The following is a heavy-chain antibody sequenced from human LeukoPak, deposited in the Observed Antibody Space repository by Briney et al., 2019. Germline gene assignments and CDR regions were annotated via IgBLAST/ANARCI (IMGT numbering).Heavy chain of an antibody. D-gene: IGHD5-24*01. V-gene: IGHV3-7*03. CDR2: INEDGTET. CDR1: GVMVSSNW. Sequence: PGGCLELSCAAPGVMVSSNWMRGGRLGPGKGGGGVANINEDGTETYYVDSVKGRFTISRDNAKNSLYLQMNSLRVEDTAVYYCAKEGRSLQTYWGQGTLVTVSS. CDR3: AKEGRSLQTY. J-gene: IGHJ4*02.